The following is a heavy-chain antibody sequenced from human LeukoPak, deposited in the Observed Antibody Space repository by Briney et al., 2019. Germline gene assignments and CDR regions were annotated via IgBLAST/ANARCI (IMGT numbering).Heavy chain of an antibody. CDR2: IWYDGSNK. J-gene: IGHJ5*02. Sequence: GRSLRLSCAASGFTFSSYGMHWVRQAPGEGLEWVAVIWYDGSNKYYADSVKGRFTISRDNSKNTLYLQMNSLRAEDTAVYYCTRGRGITMIFWFDPWGQGTLVTVSS. CDR1: GFTFSSYG. D-gene: IGHD3-22*01. V-gene: IGHV3-33*01. CDR3: TRGRGITMIFWFDP.